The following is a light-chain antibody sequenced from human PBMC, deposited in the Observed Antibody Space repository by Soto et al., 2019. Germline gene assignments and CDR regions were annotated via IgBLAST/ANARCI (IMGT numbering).Light chain of an antibody. CDR3: MQGTHWPPYS. J-gene: IGKJ2*03. CDR1: QSLVYRAGNTY. Sequence: VVLTQSPLSLPVTLGQPASISCRSSQSLVYRAGNTYLNWFQQMPGQSPRRLIYKVSDRDSGVPDRFSGSGSGTDFTLKISRVEAEDVGVYYCMQGTHWPPYSFGQGTKLEIK. V-gene: IGKV2-30*01. CDR2: KVS.